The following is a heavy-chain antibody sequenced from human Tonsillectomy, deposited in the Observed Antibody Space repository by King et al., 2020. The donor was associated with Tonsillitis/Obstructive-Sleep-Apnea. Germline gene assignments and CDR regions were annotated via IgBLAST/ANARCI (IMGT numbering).Heavy chain of an antibody. D-gene: IGHD6-13*01. CDR2: MKSKTDGGTT. J-gene: IGHJ3*02. Sequence: VQLVESGGGLVKPGGSLRLSCAASGFIFRNAWMSWVRQAPGKGLEWVGRMKSKTDGGTTDYAAPVKDRFTISRDDSKTTLYLQMNSLKTEDTAVYYCTTDAVAPTAIDAFDIWGQGTMVTVSS. CDR3: TTDAVAPTAIDAFDI. V-gene: IGHV3-15*01. CDR1: GFIFRNAW.